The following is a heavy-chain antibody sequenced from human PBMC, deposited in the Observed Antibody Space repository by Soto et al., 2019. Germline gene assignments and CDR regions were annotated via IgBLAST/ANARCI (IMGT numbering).Heavy chain of an antibody. CDR2: IIPIFGTA. V-gene: IGHV1-69*06. CDR3: ARPRHHYGDYRNWFDP. CDR1: GGTFSSYA. J-gene: IGHJ5*02. Sequence: GASVKVSCKASGGTFSSYAISWVRQAPGQGLEWMGGIIPIFGTANYAQKFQGRVTITADKSTSTAYMELSSLRSEDTAVYYCARPRHHYGDYRNWFDPWGQGTLVTVSS. D-gene: IGHD4-17*01.